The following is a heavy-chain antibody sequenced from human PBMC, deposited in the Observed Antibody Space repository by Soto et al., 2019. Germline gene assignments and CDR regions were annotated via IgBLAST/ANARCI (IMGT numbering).Heavy chain of an antibody. V-gene: IGHV3-23*01. J-gene: IGHJ3*01. CDR2: ISYSGDRT. CDR1: GFTLNNYA. Sequence: GVSLRLSCAASGFTLNNYAMSWVRQAPGKGLEWVSAISYSGDRTFYADSAKGRFTISRDNSKNTLYLEMKRLRAEYTAIHYCANATIEAPAPVIAVWGQRTKVTV. D-gene: IGHD3-22*01. CDR3: ANATIEAPAPVIAV.